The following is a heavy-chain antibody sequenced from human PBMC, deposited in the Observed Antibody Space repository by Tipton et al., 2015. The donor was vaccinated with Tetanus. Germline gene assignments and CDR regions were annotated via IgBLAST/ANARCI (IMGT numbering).Heavy chain of an antibody. CDR3: ARARTRGGSCRRYYFAY. V-gene: IGHV1-8*01. D-gene: IGHD2-15*01. CDR1: GYTFTSYD. CDR2: MNPNSGNT. J-gene: IGHJ4*02. Sequence: QSGPEVKKPGASVKVSCKASGYTFTSYDINWVRQATGQGLEWMGWMNPNSGNTGYAQKFQGRVTMTRNTSISTANMELSSLRSEDTAVYCCARARTRGGSCRRYYFAYWGRGTLVSVSS.